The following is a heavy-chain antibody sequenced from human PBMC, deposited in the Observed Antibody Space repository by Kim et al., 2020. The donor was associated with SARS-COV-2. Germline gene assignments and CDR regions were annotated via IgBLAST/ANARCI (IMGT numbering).Heavy chain of an antibody. Sequence: AQKFQGRVTITADESTSTAYMELSSLRSEDTAVYYCAREVQYDILTGFFGWGQGTLVTVSS. D-gene: IGHD3-9*01. J-gene: IGHJ4*02. CDR3: AREVQYDILTGFFG. V-gene: IGHV1-69*01.